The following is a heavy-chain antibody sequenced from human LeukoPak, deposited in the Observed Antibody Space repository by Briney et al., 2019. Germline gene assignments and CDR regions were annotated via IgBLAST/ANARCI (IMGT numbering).Heavy chain of an antibody. V-gene: IGHV3-21*01. D-gene: IGHD5-18*01. CDR1: GFTFSSYS. J-gene: IGHJ4*02. Sequence: PGGSLRLSCAASGFTFSSYSMNWVRQAPGKGLEWVSSISSSSSYIYYADSVKGRFTISRDNAKNSLYLQMNSLRAEDTAVYYCARGGAEYSYGHRDYWGQGTLVTVSS. CDR3: ARGGAEYSYGHRDY. CDR2: ISSSSSYI.